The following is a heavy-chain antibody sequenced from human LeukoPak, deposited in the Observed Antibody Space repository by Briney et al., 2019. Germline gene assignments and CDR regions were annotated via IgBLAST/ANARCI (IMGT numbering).Heavy chain of an antibody. D-gene: IGHD1-26*01. J-gene: IGHJ4*02. Sequence: GGSLRLSCAASGFTFSGSAMSWVRQAPGEGLEWVSLISYSGANSYYTDSVRGRFTISRDNSKDTLFLQMNSLRTEDTAVYYCARREGGTTLDYWGQGTLVTVSS. CDR3: ARREGGTTLDY. CDR2: ISYSGANS. CDR1: GFTFSGSA. V-gene: IGHV3-23*01.